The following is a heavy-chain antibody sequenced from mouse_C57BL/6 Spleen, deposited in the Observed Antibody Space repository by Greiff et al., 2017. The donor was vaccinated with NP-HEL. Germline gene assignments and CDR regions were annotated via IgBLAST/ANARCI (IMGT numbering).Heavy chain of an antibody. Sequence: EVQGVESGGGLVKPGGSLKLSCAASGFTFSSYAMSWVRQTPEKRLEWVATISDGGSYTYYPDNVKGRFTISRDNAKNNLYLQMSHLKSEDTAMYYCARDRGITTRVFDYWGQGTTLTVSS. CDR1: GFTFSSYA. CDR2: ISDGGSYT. V-gene: IGHV5-4*01. D-gene: IGHD2-4*01. CDR3: ARDRGITTRVFDY. J-gene: IGHJ2*01.